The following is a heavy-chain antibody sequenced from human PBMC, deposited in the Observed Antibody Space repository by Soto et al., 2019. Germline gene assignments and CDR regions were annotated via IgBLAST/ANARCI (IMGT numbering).Heavy chain of an antibody. J-gene: IGHJ3*01. D-gene: IGHD2-15*01. V-gene: IGHV3-49*04. Sequence: SLRLSCTASGFAFGDYAMSWVRQAPGKGLEWVSFIRSKIYGGTTEYAASVKDRFTISRDDSKSIAYLQMNSLKTEDTAVYYCTKKLVGYCTASSCYGAFDVWGQGTMVTVS. CDR2: IRSKIYGGTT. CDR1: GFAFGDYA. CDR3: TKKLVGYCTASSCYGAFDV.